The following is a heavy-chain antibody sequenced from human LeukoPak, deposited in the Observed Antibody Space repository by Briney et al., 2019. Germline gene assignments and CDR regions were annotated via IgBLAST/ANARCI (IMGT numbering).Heavy chain of an antibody. D-gene: IGHD3-9*01. J-gene: IGHJ4*02. CDR1: GYTFTSYA. CDR2: INAGNGNT. CDR3: ARALPPYDILTGYPFDY. Sequence: ASVKVSCKASGYTFTSYAMHWVRQAPGQRLEWMGWINAGNGNTKYSQKFQGRVTITRDTSASTAYMELSSLRSEATAVYYCARALPPYDILTGYPFDYWGQGTLVPVSS. V-gene: IGHV1-3*01.